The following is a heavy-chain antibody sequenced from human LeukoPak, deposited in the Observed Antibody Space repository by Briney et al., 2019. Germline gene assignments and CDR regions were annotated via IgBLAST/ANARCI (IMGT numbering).Heavy chain of an antibody. J-gene: IGHJ4*02. CDR2: ISAYNGNT. CDR3: ARDPYPYSGSYWYLDY. Sequence: GASVKVSCKASGGTFSRNTISWVRQAPGQGLEWMGWISAYNGNTNYAQKLQGRVTMTTDTSTSTAYMELRSLRSDDTAVYYCARDPYPYSGSYWYLDYWGQGTLVTVSS. CDR1: GGTFSRNT. D-gene: IGHD1-26*01. V-gene: IGHV1-18*01.